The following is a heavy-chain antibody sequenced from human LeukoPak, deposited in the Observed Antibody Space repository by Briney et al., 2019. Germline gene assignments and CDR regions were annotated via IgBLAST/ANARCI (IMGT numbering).Heavy chain of an antibody. CDR3: ASQTTVPRVDAFNV. CDR1: GYSFTNYW. V-gene: IGHV5-51*01. J-gene: IGHJ3*01. D-gene: IGHD4-17*01. Sequence: GESLTISCKGSGYSFTNYWIGWVRQMSGKGLEWMGIIYPGDSDTRYSPSFQGQVTISADKSVSSAYLQWNSLKASDTAMYYCASQTTVPRVDAFNVWGQGTVVTVSS. CDR2: IYPGDSDT.